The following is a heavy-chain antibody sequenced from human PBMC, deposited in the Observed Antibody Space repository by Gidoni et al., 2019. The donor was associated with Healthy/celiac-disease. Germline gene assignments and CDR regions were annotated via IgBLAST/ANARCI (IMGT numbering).Heavy chain of an antibody. V-gene: IGHV1-69*01. CDR1: GGTFSSYA. Sequence: QVQLVQSGAEVKKPGSSVKVSCKASGGTFSSYAISWVRQAPGQGLEWMGGIIPIFGTANYAQKFQGRVTITADESTSTAYMELSSLRSEDTAVYYCARDAPYGSGSYYYFDIWGQGTMVTVSS. CDR3: ARDAPYGSGSYYYFDI. D-gene: IGHD3-10*01. J-gene: IGHJ3*02. CDR2: IIPIFGTA.